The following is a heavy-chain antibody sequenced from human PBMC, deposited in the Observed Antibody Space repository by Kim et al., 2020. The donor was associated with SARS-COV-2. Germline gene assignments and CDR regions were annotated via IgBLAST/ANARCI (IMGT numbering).Heavy chain of an antibody. V-gene: IGHV4-59*01. D-gene: IGHD1-1*01. CDR3: ARVQYTYFDY. Sequence: STNYSPSLKSRVTISVDTSKNQFSLKLSSVTAADTAVYYCARVQYTYFDYWGQGTLVTVSS. J-gene: IGHJ4*02. CDR2: ST.